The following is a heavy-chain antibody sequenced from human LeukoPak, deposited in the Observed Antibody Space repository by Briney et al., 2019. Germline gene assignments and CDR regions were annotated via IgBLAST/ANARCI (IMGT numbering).Heavy chain of an antibody. Sequence: SGTLSLTCAVSGASITSVNLWSWVRQPPGKGLEWVGEMYLSGTDTYNPSLRGRVTISVDTSKNQFSLKLSSVTAADTAVYYCARYGREYQLLYDYYYYGMDVWGQGTTVTVSS. CDR2: MYLSGTD. CDR3: ARYGREYQLLYDYYYYGMDV. D-gene: IGHD2-2*02. CDR1: GASITSVNL. J-gene: IGHJ6*02. V-gene: IGHV4-4*02.